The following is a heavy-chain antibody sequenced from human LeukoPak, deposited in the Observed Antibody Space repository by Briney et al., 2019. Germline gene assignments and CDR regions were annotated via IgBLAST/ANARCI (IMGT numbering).Heavy chain of an antibody. V-gene: IGHV4-39*01. Sequence: SXTLSLTCTVSGGSISSSSYYWGWIRQPQGKGLEWIESIYYSGSTYYTPSLKSRVTISVDTSKNQFSLKLSSATAADTAVYYCARHGPGEWELNYWGQGTLVTVSS. CDR3: ARHGPGEWELNY. J-gene: IGHJ4*02. D-gene: IGHD1-26*01. CDR1: GGSISSSSYY. CDR2: IYYSGST.